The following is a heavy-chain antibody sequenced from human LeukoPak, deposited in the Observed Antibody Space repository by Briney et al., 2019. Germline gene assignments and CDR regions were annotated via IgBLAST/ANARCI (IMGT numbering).Heavy chain of an antibody. CDR2: FYASRGI. V-gene: IGHV4-59*01. CDR1: GGYISDSH. CDR3: ATYYAAWGGRGH. D-gene: IGHD3-16*01. Sequence: PSETLSLTCTVSGGYISDSHWSWIRQAPGKGLEWIGEFYASRGINYNPSLRSRVSISFDMSKSQLSLTLTSVTAADTAVYYCATYYAAWGGRGHCGQGTLVTVSS. J-gene: IGHJ4*02.